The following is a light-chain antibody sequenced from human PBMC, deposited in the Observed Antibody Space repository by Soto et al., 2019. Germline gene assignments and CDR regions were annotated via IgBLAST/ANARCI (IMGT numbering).Light chain of an antibody. CDR3: QQYRTYPRT. Sequence: DIQMTQSPSTLSASVGDRVTITCRASQSINTWLTWYQQKPGRAPKLLIYKASTLEAGVPSRFSGSGSGKEFFLAINTLQSDDVATYCCQQYRTYPRTFGRGPKVELK. CDR1: QSINTW. V-gene: IGKV1-5*03. J-gene: IGKJ4*02. CDR2: KAS.